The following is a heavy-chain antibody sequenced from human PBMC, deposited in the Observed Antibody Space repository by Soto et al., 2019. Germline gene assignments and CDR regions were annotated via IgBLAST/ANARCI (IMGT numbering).Heavy chain of an antibody. CDR2: ISSISSTL. Sequence: PGGSLRLSCAASGFTFSSYSMHWVRQAPGKGLEWVSFISSISSTLYYADSVKGRFTISRDNAKNSLYLQMNSLRDEDTAVYYCAREGGSLNWFDPWGQGTLVTVSS. D-gene: IGHD1-26*01. CDR3: AREGGSLNWFDP. V-gene: IGHV3-48*02. CDR1: GFTFSSYS. J-gene: IGHJ5*02.